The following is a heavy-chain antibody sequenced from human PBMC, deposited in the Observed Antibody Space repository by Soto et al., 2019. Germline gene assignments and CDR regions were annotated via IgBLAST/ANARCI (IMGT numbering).Heavy chain of an antibody. J-gene: IGHJ5*01. CDR2: IYWDDDV. V-gene: IGHV2-5*02. Sequence: SGPTLVNPTQTLTLNCASSGFSLSPTGEGVGWFRQPPGKAPEWLALIYWDDDVRYNPSLRNRITITKDTSENQVVLTMANIDPLDTATYYCLHRTGSNGAWFDPWGQGILVTVSS. CDR1: GFSLSPTGEG. CDR3: LHRTGSNGAWFDP. D-gene: IGHD7-27*01.